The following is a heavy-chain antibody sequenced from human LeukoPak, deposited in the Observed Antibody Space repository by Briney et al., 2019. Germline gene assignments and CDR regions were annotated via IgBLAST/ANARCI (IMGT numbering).Heavy chain of an antibody. CDR3: ARDHYDFWSGYYVHYYYGMDV. D-gene: IGHD3-3*01. Sequence: GASVKVSCKASGYTFTSYGISWVRQAPGQGLEWMGWISAYNGNTNYAQKLQGRVTMTTDTSTSTAYMELRSLRSDDTAVYYCARDHYDFWSGYYVHYYYGMDVWGQGTTVTVSS. J-gene: IGHJ6*02. CDR1: GYTFTSYG. V-gene: IGHV1-18*01. CDR2: ISAYNGNT.